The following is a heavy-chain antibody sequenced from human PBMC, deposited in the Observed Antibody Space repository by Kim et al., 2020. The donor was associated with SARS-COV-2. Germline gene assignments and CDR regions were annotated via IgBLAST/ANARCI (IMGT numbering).Heavy chain of an antibody. Sequence: FTISRDNAKNTLYLQMNSLRAEDTAVYYCAREKRRSLTYYYDSSGYYNDYWGQGTLVTVSS. D-gene: IGHD3-22*01. V-gene: IGHV3-74*01. J-gene: IGHJ4*02. CDR3: AREKRRSLTYYYDSSGYYNDY.